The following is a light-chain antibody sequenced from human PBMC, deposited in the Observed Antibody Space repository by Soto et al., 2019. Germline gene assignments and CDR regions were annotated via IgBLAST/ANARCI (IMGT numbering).Light chain of an antibody. CDR3: CSYSTSNTHNYV. CDR1: SSDIGGYNY. V-gene: IGLV2-14*01. J-gene: IGLJ1*01. CDR2: EVN. Sequence: QSVLTQPASVSGSPGQSITVSCTGTSSDIGGYNYVSWYQHHPGEAPQLIIYEVNLRPSGVSDRFSASKSGDTASLTISGLQAEDEADYYCCSYSTSNTHNYVFGTGTKVTVL.